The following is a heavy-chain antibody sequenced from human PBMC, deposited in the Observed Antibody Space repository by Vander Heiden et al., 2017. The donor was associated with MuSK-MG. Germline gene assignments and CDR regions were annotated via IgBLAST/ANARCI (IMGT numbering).Heavy chain of an antibody. CDR1: GGTFSSYA. D-gene: IGHD1-26*01. CDR3: ATLKSSGSYYSRWSPRWYYYGMDV. Sequence: QVQLVQSGAEVQKRGSSVKVSCKASGGTFSSYAISWVRQPPGQGLEWMGRIIPILGIANYAQKFQGRVTITADKSTSTAYMELSSLRSEDTAVYYCATLKSSGSYYSRWSPRWYYYGMDVWGQGTTVTVSS. V-gene: IGHV1-69*04. J-gene: IGHJ6*02. CDR2: IIPILGIA.